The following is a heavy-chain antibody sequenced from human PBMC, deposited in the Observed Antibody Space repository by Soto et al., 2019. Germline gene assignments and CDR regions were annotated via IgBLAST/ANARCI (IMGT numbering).Heavy chain of an antibody. CDR1: GFTFSSYA. Sequence: PGGSLRLSCAASGFTFSSYAMSWVRQAPGKGLEWVSAISGSGGSTYYADSVKGRFTISRDNSKNTLYLQMNSLRAEDTAVYYCANSGIASSYYYYGMDVWGQGTTVTVSS. CDR2: ISGSGGST. D-gene: IGHD6-13*01. J-gene: IGHJ6*02. V-gene: IGHV3-23*01. CDR3: ANSGIASSYYYYGMDV.